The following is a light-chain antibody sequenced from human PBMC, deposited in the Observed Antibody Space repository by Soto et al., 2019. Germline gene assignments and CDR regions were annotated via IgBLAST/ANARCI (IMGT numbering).Light chain of an antibody. V-gene: IGLV2-14*01. CDR3: SSYTSTNTRL. Sequence: QSVLTQPASVSGSLGQSITISCTGTSSDVGGYNYVSWYQQHPGKAPKLMIYEVSNRPSEISNRFSGSKSGNTASLTISGLQAEDDADYYCSSYTSTNTRLFGTGTKLTVL. CDR2: EVS. J-gene: IGLJ1*01. CDR1: SSDVGGYNY.